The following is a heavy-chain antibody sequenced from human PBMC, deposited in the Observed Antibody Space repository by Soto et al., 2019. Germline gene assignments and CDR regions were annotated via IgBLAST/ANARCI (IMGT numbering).Heavy chain of an antibody. CDR1: GGSISSYY. CDR2: IYYSGST. J-gene: IGHJ6*02. V-gene: IGHV4-59*01. Sequence: PSETLSLTCTVSGGSISSYYWSWIRQPPGKGLEWIGYIYYSGSTNYNPSLKSRVTISVDTSKNQFSLKLSSVTAADTAVYYCARDRVVTSYYYYGMDVWGQGTTVTVSS. D-gene: IGHD2-21*02. CDR3: ARDRVVTSYYYYGMDV.